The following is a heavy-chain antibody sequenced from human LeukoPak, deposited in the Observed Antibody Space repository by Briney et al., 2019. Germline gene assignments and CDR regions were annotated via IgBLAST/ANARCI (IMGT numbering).Heavy chain of an antibody. D-gene: IGHD2-15*01. CDR1: GYTFTSYG. Sequence: RASVKVSCKASGYTFTSYGISWVRQAPGQGLEWMGGIIPIFGTANYAQKFQGRVTITADESTSTAYMELSSLRSEDTAVYYCAMGVVVAATPYGMDVWGQGTTVTVSS. J-gene: IGHJ6*02. V-gene: IGHV1-69*13. CDR2: IIPIFGTA. CDR3: AMGVVVAATPYGMDV.